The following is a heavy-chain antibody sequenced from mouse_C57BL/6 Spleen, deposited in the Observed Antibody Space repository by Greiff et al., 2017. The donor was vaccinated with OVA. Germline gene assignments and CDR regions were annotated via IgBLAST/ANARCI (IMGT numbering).Heavy chain of an antibody. CDR2: ISSGGSYT. Sequence: EVQVVESGGDLVTPGGSLKLSCAASGFTFSSYGMSWVRQTPDKRLEWVATISSGGSYTYYPDSVKGRFTISSDNAKNTQYLQMSSLKSEDTAMYYCARLYYSNYVGYYFDYWGQGTTLTVSS. CDR3: ARLYYSNYVGYYFDY. V-gene: IGHV5-6*01. J-gene: IGHJ2*01. CDR1: GFTFSSYG. D-gene: IGHD2-5*01.